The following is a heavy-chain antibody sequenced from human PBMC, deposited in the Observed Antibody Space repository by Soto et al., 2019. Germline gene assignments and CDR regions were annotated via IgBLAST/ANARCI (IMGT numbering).Heavy chain of an antibody. CDR3: ARDIPIQLSPYYYGMDV. J-gene: IGHJ6*02. Sequence: ASVKVSCKASGYTFTSYAMHWVRQAPGQRLEWMGWINAGNGNTKYSQKFQGRVTITRDTSASTAYMELSSLRSEDTAVYYCARDIPIQLSPYYYGMDVWGQGTTVTVSS. V-gene: IGHV1-3*01. CDR1: GYTFTSYA. D-gene: IGHD5-18*01. CDR2: INAGNGNT.